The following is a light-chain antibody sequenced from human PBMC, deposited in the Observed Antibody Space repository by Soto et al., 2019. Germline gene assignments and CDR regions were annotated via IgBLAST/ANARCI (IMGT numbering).Light chain of an antibody. CDR3: QQAYSFPIT. J-gene: IGKJ5*01. CDR1: QDISSW. Sequence: DVQMTQSPSSVSASVGDRVTITCRARQDISSWIAWYQQKQGKAPKFLIHAASSLQSGVPSRFSGSGSGTDFTLTINSLQPEDFATYYCQQAYSFPITFGQGTRLEIK. CDR2: AAS. V-gene: IGKV1-12*01.